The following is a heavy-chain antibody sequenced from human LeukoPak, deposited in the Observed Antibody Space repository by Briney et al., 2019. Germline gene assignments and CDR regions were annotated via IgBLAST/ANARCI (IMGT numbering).Heavy chain of an antibody. CDR2: INHSGST. CDR3: ARRPYYYYYYMDV. Sequence: SETLSLTCAVYGGSFSGYYWSWIRQPPGKGLEWIGEINHSGSTNYNPSLKSRVTISVDTSKNQFSLKLSSVTAADTAVYYRARRPYYYYYYMDVWGKGTTVTVSS. V-gene: IGHV4-34*01. J-gene: IGHJ6*03. CDR1: GGSFSGYY.